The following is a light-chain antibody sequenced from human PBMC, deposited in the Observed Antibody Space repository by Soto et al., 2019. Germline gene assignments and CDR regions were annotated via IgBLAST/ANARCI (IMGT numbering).Light chain of an antibody. V-gene: IGKV1-5*01. CDR3: QQYKSYSA. J-gene: IGKJ1*01. CDR2: DAS. Sequence: EIQMTQSPSTLSASVGDRVSISCRASQSISSWLAWYQQKPGKAPKLLIYDASSLESGVPSWFSGSGSGTEFTLTISSLQPDDVATYYCQQYKSYSAFGQGAKVDIK. CDR1: QSISSW.